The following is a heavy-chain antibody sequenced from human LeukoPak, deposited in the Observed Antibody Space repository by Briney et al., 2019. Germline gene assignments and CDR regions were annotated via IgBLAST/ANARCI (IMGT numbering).Heavy chain of an antibody. Sequence: QPGGSLRLSCTVSGFTVSSNSMSWVRQAPGKGLEWVSFIYSDNTHYSDSVKGRFTISRDNAKNSLYLQMNSLRAEDTAVYYCARVSPNTVTTLQYFDYWGQGTLVTVSS. J-gene: IGHJ4*02. V-gene: IGHV3-53*01. D-gene: IGHD4-17*01. CDR1: GFTVSSNS. CDR3: ARVSPNTVTTLQYFDY. CDR2: IYSDNT.